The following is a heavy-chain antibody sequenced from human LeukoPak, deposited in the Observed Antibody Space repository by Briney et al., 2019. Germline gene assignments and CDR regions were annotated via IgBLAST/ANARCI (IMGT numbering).Heavy chain of an antibody. Sequence: GESLKISCKGSGYSFTSYWIGWVRQMPGKGLERMGIIYPGDSDTRYSPSFQGQVTISADKSISTAYLQWSSLKASDTAMYYCASSVTYGSAIFDYWGQGTLVTVSS. CDR1: GYSFTSYW. V-gene: IGHV5-51*01. CDR3: ASSVTYGSAIFDY. D-gene: IGHD2-15*01. CDR2: IYPGDSDT. J-gene: IGHJ4*02.